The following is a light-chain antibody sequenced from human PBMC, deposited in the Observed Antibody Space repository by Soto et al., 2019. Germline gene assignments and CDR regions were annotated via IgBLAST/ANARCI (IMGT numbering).Light chain of an antibody. J-gene: IGKJ1*01. CDR1: QSVSSN. V-gene: IGKV3-15*01. CDR3: QQYNNWPRT. Sequence: EIVMTQSTATLSVSPGERATLSCMASQSVSSNLAWYQQKPGQAPRLLIYGASTRATGIPARFSGSGSGTEFTLTISSLQSEDFAVYYCQQYNNWPRTFGQGTKVDTK. CDR2: GAS.